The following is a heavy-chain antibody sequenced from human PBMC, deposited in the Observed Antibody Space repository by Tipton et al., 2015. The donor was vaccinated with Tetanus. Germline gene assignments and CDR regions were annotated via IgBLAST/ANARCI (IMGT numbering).Heavy chain of an antibody. CDR1: GGTLRGGGYH. Sequence: LRLSCTVSGGTLRGGGYHWSWIPPPPGKGLEWLAYFSGSGTTHSNYYLKSRITLTRDTYRNQFFLTQTSVTAADTAVYYCARANYDSFKKGPFDSWGQGSLVIVSS. V-gene: IGHV4-61*08. J-gene: IGHJ4*02. CDR2: FSGSGTT. D-gene: IGHD3-3*01. CDR3: ARANYDSFKKGPFDS.